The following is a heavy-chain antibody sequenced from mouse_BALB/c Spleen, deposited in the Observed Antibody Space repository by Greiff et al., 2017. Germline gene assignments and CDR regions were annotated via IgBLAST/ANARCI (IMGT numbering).Heavy chain of an antibody. D-gene: IGHD2-14*01. V-gene: IGHV5-12-1*01. CDR2: ISSGGGST. Sequence: EVKLMESGGGLVKPGGSLKLSCAASGFAFSSYDMSWVRQTPEKRLEWVAYISSGGGSTYYPDTVKGRFTISRDNAKNTLYLQMSSLKSEDTAMYYCARRRYGFDYWGQGTTRTVSS. J-gene: IGHJ2*01. CDR3: ARRRYGFDY. CDR1: GFAFSSYD.